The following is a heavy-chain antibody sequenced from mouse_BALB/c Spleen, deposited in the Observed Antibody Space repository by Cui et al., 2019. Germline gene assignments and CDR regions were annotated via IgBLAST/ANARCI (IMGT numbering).Heavy chain of an antibody. V-gene: IGHV1-72*01. CDR1: GYTFTSYW. D-gene: IGHD1-1*01. CDR3: ARYDYYGSSYFDY. Sequence: VQLRPPYAVLLNPGPPVKKSCKASGYTFTSYWMHWVKQWPGRGLEWIGRIDPNTGDTRYNEKFKSKATLTVDKPSSTAYMQLSSLTSEDSAVYYCARYDYYGSSYFDYWGQGTTLTVSS. CDR2: IDPNTGDT. J-gene: IGHJ2*01.